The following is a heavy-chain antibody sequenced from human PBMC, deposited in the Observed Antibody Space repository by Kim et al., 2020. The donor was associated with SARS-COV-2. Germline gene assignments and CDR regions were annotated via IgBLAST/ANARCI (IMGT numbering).Heavy chain of an antibody. J-gene: IGHJ5*02. Sequence: SETLSLTCTVSGGSISSSSYYWGWIRQPPGKGLEWIGSIYYSGSTYYNPSLKSRVTISVDTSKNQFSLKLSSVTAADTAVYYCARHPNSRQYCSSTSCLNWFDPWGQGTLVTVSS. V-gene: IGHV4-39*01. CDR1: GGSISSSSYY. D-gene: IGHD2-2*01. CDR2: IYYSGST. CDR3: ARHPNSRQYCSSTSCLNWFDP.